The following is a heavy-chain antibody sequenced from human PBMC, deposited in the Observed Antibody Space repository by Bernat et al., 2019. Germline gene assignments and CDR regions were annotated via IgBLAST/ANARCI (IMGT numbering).Heavy chain of an antibody. J-gene: IGHJ4*02. V-gene: IGHV3-30*18. CDR2: ISYDGSNK. CDR1: GFTFSSYG. CDR3: AKDRRLLWFGEIFSLL. D-gene: IGHD3-10*01. Sequence: QVQLVESGGGVVQPGRSLRLSCAASGFTFSSYGMHWVRQAPGKGLEWVAVISYDGSNKYYADSVKGRFTISRDNSKNTLYLQMNSLRAEDTAVYYCAKDRRLLWFGEIFSLLWGQGTLVTVSS.